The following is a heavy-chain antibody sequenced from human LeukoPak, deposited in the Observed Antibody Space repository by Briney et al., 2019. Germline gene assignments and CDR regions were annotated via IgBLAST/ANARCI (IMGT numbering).Heavy chain of an antibody. CDR2: INPSGGST. CDR1: GYTFTSYY. D-gene: IGHD2-21*02. J-gene: IGHJ6*03. Sequence: PRASVTVSCKASGYTFTSYYMHWVRQAPGQGLEWMGIINPSGGSTSYAQKFQGRVTMTRDMSTSTAYMELSSLRSEDTAVYYCASLTVVTAINYYYYYMDVWGKGTTVTVSS. V-gene: IGHV1-46*01. CDR3: ASLTVVTAINYYYYYMDV.